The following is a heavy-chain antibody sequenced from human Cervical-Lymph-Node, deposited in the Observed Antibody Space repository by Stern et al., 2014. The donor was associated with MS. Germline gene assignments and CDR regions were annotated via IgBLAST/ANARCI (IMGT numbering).Heavy chain of an antibody. CDR2: IIPVFGTP. CDR3: ARSSETSDRWYSLGYDL. CDR1: GGIFSKFP. V-gene: IGHV1-69*01. D-gene: IGHD6-13*01. J-gene: IGHJ5*02. Sequence: VHLVKSAADVTKPGSSVMVSCKPSGGIFSKFPSSSVRHAPAQGLEWMVGIIPVFGTPTYAQEFRGRVTITADVSTSTVYMELSSLRSDDTAVYYCARSSETSDRWYSLGYDLWGQGTLVTVSS.